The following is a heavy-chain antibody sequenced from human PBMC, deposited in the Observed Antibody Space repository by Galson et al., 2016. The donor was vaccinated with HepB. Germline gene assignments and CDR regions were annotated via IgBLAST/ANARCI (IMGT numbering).Heavy chain of an antibody. V-gene: IGHV3-30*12. CDR1: GFLFSDYG. CDR2: ISYDGSNK. CDR3: ARYYDILTGYSNYGMDV. J-gene: IGHJ6*02. D-gene: IGHD3-9*01. Sequence: SLRLSCAASGFLFSDYGMHWVRQAPGKGLEWVAVISYDGSNKYFADSVKGRFTISRDNSKNTLYLQMNSLRAEDTAVYYCARYYDILTGYSNYGMDVWGQGTTVTVSS.